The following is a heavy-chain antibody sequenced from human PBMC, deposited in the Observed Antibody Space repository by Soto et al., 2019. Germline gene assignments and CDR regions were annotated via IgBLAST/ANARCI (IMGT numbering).Heavy chain of an antibody. CDR2: INRDGSST. D-gene: IGHD3-10*01. V-gene: IGHV3-74*01. CDR1: GFTFSSYW. Sequence: EVQLVESGGDLVQPGGSLRLSCAASGFTFSSYWMHWVRQAPGKGLVWLSRINRDGSSTSYADSVKGRFTISRDNAKTTLYLHMNTLSAEDTAVYYRARDLRAGSGSPDCWGRGTLVTVAS. J-gene: IGHJ4*02. CDR3: ARDLRAGSGSPDC.